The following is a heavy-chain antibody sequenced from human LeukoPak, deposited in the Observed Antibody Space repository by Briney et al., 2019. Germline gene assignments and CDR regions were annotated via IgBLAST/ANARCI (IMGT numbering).Heavy chain of an antibody. V-gene: IGHV4-59*12. CDR3: ARDPAYNYGMDV. CDR2: IYYSGST. J-gene: IGHJ6*02. D-gene: IGHD2-2*01. Sequence: SETLSLTCTVSGGSISSYYWSWIRQPPGKGLEWIGYIYYSGSTNYNPSLKSRVTISVDTSKNQFSLQLSSVTPEDTAVYYCARDPAYNYGMDVWGQGTTVTVSS. CDR1: GGSISSYY.